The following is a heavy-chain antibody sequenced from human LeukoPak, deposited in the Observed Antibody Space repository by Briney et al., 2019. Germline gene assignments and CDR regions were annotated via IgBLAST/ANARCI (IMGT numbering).Heavy chain of an antibody. CDR2: IIPIFGTA. CDR1: GGTFSSYA. CDR3: ARDSRTISNWFDT. V-gene: IGHV1-69*05. D-gene: IGHD1-1*01. Sequence: ASVKVSCKASGGTFSSYAISWVRQAPGQGLEWMGGIIPIFGTANYAQKFQGRVTITRDTSASTAYMELSSLTSEDTAVYYCARDSRTISNWFDTWGQGTPVTVSS. J-gene: IGHJ5*02.